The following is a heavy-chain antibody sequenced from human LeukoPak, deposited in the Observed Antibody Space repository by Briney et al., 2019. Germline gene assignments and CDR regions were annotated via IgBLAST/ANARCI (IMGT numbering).Heavy chain of an antibody. CDR2: ISTSSSTI. J-gene: IGHJ6*03. CDR1: GFTFSSYS. V-gene: IGHV3-48*01. D-gene: IGHD4-17*01. Sequence: GRSLRLSCAASGFTFSSYSMNWVRQAPGKGLEWVSYISTSSSTIYYADSVKGRFTISRDNAKNSLYLQMNSLRAEDTAVYYCARGRTVYYYYMDVWGKGTTVTVSS. CDR3: ARGRTVYYYYMDV.